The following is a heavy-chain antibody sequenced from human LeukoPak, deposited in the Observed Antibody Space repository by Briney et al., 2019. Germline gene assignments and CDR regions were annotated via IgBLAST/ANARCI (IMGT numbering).Heavy chain of an antibody. CDR2: IYTSGST. CDR3: ARGMLLWFGETHNWFDP. J-gene: IGHJ5*02. D-gene: IGHD3-10*01. CDR1: GGSISSYY. Sequence: SETLSLTCTVSGGSISSYYWSWIRQPAGKGLEWIGRIYTSGSTNYNPSLKSRVTMSVDTSKNQFSLKLSSVTAADTAVYYCARGMLLWFGETHNWFDPWGQGTLVTVSS. V-gene: IGHV4-4*07.